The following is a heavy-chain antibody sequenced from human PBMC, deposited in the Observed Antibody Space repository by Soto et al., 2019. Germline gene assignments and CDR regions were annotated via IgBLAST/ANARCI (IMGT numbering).Heavy chain of an antibody. J-gene: IGHJ5*02. V-gene: IGHV1-46*01. D-gene: IGHD3-9*01. CDR3: ARGVHTYYDILTGYYNWFDP. CDR2: INPSGGST. Sequence: QVQLVQSGAEVKKPGASVKVSCKASGYTFTSYYMHWVRQAPGQGLEWMGIINPSGGSTSYAQKFQGRVTMTRDTSTSTVYMELSSLRSEDTAVYYCARGVHTYYDILTGYYNWFDPWGQGTLVTVSS. CDR1: GYTFTSYY.